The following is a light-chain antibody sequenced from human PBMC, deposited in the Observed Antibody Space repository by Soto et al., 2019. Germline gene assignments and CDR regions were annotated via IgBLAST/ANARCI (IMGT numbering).Light chain of an antibody. V-gene: IGKV1-5*03. CDR2: GAS. CDR3: QQYNSYLYT. J-gene: IGKJ2*01. CDR1: QSIGHW. Sequence: DIQMTQSPSTLSASVGDRVTITCRASQSIGHWLAWYQQKPGKATKVLIYGASSLESGVPSRFSGSGSGTDFTLTISSLQPDDFATYYCQQYNSYLYTFGQGTKLEIK.